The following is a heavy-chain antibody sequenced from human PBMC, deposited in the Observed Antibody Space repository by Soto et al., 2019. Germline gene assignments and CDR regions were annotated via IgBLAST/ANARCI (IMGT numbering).Heavy chain of an antibody. J-gene: IGHJ3*02. CDR2: IYYSGST. CDR3: ARDNPGRGAFDI. V-gene: IGHV4-31*03. CDR1: GGSISSGGYY. Sequence: SETLSLTCTVSGGSISSGGYYWSWIRQHPGKGLEWIGYIYYSGSTYYNPSLKSRVTISVDTSKNQFSLKLSSVSAADTAVYYCARDNPGRGAFDIWGQGTMVTVSS.